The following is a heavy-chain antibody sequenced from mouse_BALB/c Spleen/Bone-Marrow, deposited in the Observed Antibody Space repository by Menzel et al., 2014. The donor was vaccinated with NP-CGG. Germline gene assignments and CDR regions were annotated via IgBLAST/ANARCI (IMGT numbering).Heavy chain of an antibody. CDR2: INPDSSTI. J-gene: IGHJ3*01. Sequence: EVQLQQSGGRLVQPAGSLKLASAASGFDFSTYWMSWVRQAPGKGLEWIGEINPDSSTINYTPSLKDKFIISRDNAKNTLYLQMSKVRSEDTAPYYCARLQCYGYEPYWGQGTPLTVS. V-gene: IGHV4-1*02. D-gene: IGHD1-2*01. CDR3: ARLQCYGYEPY. CDR1: GFDFSTYW.